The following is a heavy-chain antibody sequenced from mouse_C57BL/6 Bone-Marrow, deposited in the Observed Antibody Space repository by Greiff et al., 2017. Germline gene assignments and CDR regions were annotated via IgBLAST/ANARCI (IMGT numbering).Heavy chain of an antibody. CDR2: IHPNSGST. J-gene: IGHJ3*01. V-gene: IGHV1-64*01. D-gene: IGHD1-1*01. CDR3: ARKRNYGSSYWFAY. CDR1: GYTFTSYW. Sequence: VQLQQPGAELVKPGASVKLSCKASGYTFTSYWMHWVKQRPGQGLEWIGMIHPNSGSTNYNEKFKSKATLTVDKSSSTAYMQLSSLTSEDSAVYYWARKRNYGSSYWFAYWGQGTLVTVSA.